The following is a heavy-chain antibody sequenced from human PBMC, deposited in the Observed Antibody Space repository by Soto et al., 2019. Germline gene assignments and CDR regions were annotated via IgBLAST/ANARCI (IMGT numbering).Heavy chain of an antibody. V-gene: IGHV2-5*01. J-gene: IGHJ5*02. CDR1: GFSLSTRGVG. Sequence: SGPTLVNPTQTLTLTCTFSGFSLSTRGVGVGWIRQPPGKALEWLALIYWNDDKRYSPSLKSRLTITKDTSKNQVVLTMTNMDPVDTATYYCAHSRICSGGSCYLIWFDPWGHGTLVTVSS. CDR2: IYWNDDK. D-gene: IGHD2-15*01. CDR3: AHSRICSGGSCYLIWFDP.